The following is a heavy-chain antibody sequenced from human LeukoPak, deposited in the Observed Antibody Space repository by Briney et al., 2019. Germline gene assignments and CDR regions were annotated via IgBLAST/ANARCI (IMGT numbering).Heavy chain of an antibody. J-gene: IGHJ6*03. Sequence: RPSETLSLTCTVSGGSISSGNYYWSWIRQPAGKGLEWIGRIYTSGSTNYNPSLKSRVTISVDTSKNQFSLKLSSVTAADTAVYYCARSGYSSGWSLDYYYMDVWGKGTTVTISS. CDR3: ARSGYSSGWSLDYYYMDV. V-gene: IGHV4-61*02. CDR1: GGSISSGNYY. CDR2: IYTSGST. D-gene: IGHD6-19*01.